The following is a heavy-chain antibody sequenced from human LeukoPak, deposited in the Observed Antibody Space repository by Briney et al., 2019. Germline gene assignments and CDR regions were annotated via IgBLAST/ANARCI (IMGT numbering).Heavy chain of an antibody. CDR1: GFTFSSYE. J-gene: IGHJ4*02. D-gene: IGHD6-19*01. CDR3: ARSRHGGWDSFDY. V-gene: IGHV3-48*03. CDR2: ISSSGSTI. Sequence: PGGSLRLSCAVSGFTFSSYEMNWVRQAPGKGLEWVSHISSSGSTIYYADSVKGLFTISRDNAKNSLYLQMNSLRAEDTAVYYCARSRHGGWDSFDYWGQGTLVTVSS.